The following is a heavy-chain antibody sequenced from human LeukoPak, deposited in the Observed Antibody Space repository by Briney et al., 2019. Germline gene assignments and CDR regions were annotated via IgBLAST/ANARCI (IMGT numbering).Heavy chain of an antibody. J-gene: IGHJ5*02. CDR1: GCTFSIYA. Sequence: SVKVSCKASGCTFSIYAISWVRQAPGQGLEWMGGIIPISGTANYAQKFQGRVTITADESTSTAYMELSSLRSEDTAVYYCARDYQEGVATIGGANWFDPWGQGTLVTVSS. V-gene: IGHV1-69*13. D-gene: IGHD5-12*01. CDR3: ARDYQEGVATIGGANWFDP. CDR2: IIPISGTA.